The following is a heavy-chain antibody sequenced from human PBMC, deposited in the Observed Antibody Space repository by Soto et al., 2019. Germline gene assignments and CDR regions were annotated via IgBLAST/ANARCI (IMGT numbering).Heavy chain of an antibody. CDR1: GFSLSTSGMC. CDR2: IDWDDDK. D-gene: IGHD6-6*01. V-gene: IGHV2-70*11. CDR3: ARIRPTSSSWGSGNYYYYYMDV. J-gene: IGHJ6*03. Sequence: SGPTLVKPTQTLTLTCTFSGFSLSTSGMCVSWIRQPPGKALEWLARIDWDDDKYYSTSLKTRLTISKDTSKNQGVLTVTNMDPVDTATYYCARIRPTSSSWGSGNYYYYYMDVWGKGTTVTVSS.